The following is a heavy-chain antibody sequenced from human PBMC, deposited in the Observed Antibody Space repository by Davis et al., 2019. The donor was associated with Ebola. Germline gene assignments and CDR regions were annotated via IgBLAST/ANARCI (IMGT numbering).Heavy chain of an antibody. CDR2: ISAYNGNT. CDR3: ARRGVVPAATYYYYYYMDV. J-gene: IGHJ6*03. CDR1: GYTFTSYG. V-gene: IGHV1-18*04. Sequence: ASVKVSCKASGYTFTSYGISWVRQAPGQGLEWMGWISAYNGNTNYAQKLQGRVTMTTDTSTSTAYMELRSLRSDDTAVYYCARRGVVPAATYYYYYYMDVWGKGTTVTVSS. D-gene: IGHD2-2*01.